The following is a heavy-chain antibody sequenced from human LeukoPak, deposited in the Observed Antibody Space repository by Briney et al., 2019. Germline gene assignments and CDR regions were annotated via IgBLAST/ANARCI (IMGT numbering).Heavy chain of an antibody. CDR3: XXXXXXXXXXXXXXDY. CDR1: GFTFSSYW. J-gene: IGHJ4*02. Sequence: GGSLRLSCAASGFTFSSYWMHWVRQVPGKGLVWVSRINEDGSIISYADSVKGRFTISRDNAKNTLYLQMNSLRAEDTAVYYCXXXXXXXXXXXXXXDYWGQGTLVTVSS. CDR2: INEDGSII. V-gene: IGHV3-74*01.